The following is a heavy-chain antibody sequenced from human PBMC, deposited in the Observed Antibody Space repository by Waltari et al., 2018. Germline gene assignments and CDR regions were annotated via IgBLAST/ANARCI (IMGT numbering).Heavy chain of an antibody. V-gene: IGHV3-7*01. J-gene: IGHJ4*02. CDR3: ARVPRTIFGVVIYYFDY. D-gene: IGHD3-3*01. CDR1: GFTFSSYW. Sequence: EVQLVESGGGLVQPGGSLRLSCAASGFTFSSYWMSWVRQAPGKGLEWVANIKQDGSEKYYVDSVKGRFTISRDNAKNSLYLQMNSLRAEDTAVYYCARVPRTIFGVVIYYFDYWGQGTLVTVSS. CDR2: IKQDGSEK.